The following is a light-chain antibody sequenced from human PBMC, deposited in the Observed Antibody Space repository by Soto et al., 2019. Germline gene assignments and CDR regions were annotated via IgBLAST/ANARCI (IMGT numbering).Light chain of an antibody. CDR2: EVT. CDR3: SSYAGRDIWV. CDR1: SVDINY. J-gene: IGLJ3*02. Sequence: QSALTQPPSASGSRGQSVTISCTGTSVDINYVSWFQQHPGKAPKLIICEVTKRPSGVPDRFSGSKSGNTASLTVSGLQDDDEADYYCSSYAGRDIWVFGGGTKFTVL. V-gene: IGLV2-8*01.